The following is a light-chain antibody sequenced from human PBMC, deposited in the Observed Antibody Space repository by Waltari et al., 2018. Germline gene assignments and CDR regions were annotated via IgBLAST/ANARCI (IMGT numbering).Light chain of an antibody. V-gene: IGKV3-15*01. CDR3: QQYNNWPPTWT. CDR1: QSVNTN. CDR2: DAS. Sequence: EIVMTQFPATLSVSPGERATLSCRASQSVNTNLAWYQQKPGQAPRLLIYDASTRPTAIPARFSGSGSGTEFTLTISSLQSEDFAVYYCQQYNNWPPTWTFGQGTRVEIK. J-gene: IGKJ1*01.